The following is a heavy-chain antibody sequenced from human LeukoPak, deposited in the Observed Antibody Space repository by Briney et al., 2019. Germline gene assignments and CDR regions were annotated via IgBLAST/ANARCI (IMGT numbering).Heavy chain of an antibody. CDR3: AKDLRYYGSGSYLGFDY. V-gene: IGHV3-30*18. CDR2: ISYDGSNK. CDR1: GFTFSSYG. J-gene: IGHJ4*02. D-gene: IGHD3-10*01. Sequence: GGSLRLSCAASGFTFSSYGMHWVRQAPGKGLEWVAVISYDGSNKYYADSVKGRFPISRDNSKNTLYLQMNSLRAEDTAVYYCAKDLRYYGSGSYLGFDYWGQGTLVTVSS.